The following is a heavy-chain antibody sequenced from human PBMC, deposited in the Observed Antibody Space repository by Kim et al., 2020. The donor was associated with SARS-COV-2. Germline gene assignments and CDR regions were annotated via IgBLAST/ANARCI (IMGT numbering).Heavy chain of an antibody. D-gene: IGHD2-15*01. J-gene: IGHJ4*02. V-gene: IGHV3-30*01. CDR3: ASTRQSVVVAATLDY. Sequence: DSGKGRFTISRDNSKNTLYLQMNSLRAEDTAVYYCASTRQSVVVAATLDYWGQGTLVTVSS.